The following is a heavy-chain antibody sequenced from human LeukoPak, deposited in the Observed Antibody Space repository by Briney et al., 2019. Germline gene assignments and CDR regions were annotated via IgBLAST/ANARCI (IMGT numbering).Heavy chain of an antibody. J-gene: IGHJ5*02. V-gene: IGHV4-4*07. D-gene: IGHD2-2*02. CDR3: ARDVHCSSTSCYILAYFDP. Sequence: PSETLSLTCTVSGGSISSYYWSWIRQPAGKGLEWIGRIYTSGSTNYNPSLKSRVTMPVDTSKNQFSLKLSSVTAADTAVYYCARDVHCSSTSCYILAYFDPWGQGTLVTVSS. CDR2: IYTSGST. CDR1: GGSISSYY.